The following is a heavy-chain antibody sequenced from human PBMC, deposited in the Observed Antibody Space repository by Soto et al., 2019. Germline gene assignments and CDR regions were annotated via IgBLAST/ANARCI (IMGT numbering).Heavy chain of an antibody. CDR1: VGSVSSSSYY. Sequence: PAETLCLTCTVSVGSVSSSSYYWGWIRQPPGKGLEWIGSVYYSGSTYYNPAPTSRVTISVDTSKNQFYLKLSSVTAADTAVYYCATAIVVVVAATPTINGGAIFTWGQGTLVTVSS. CDR2: VYYSGST. J-gene: IGHJ5*02. V-gene: IGHV4-39*01. D-gene: IGHD2-15*01. CDR3: ATAIVVVVAATPTINGGAIFT.